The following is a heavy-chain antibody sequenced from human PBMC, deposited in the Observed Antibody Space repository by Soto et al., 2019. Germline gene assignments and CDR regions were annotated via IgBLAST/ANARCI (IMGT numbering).Heavy chain of an antibody. J-gene: IGHJ4*02. Sequence: PGESLKISCRGSGYSFTSYWISWVPQMPGKGLEWMGRIDPSDSYTNYSPSFQGHVTISTDKSISTAYLQWSSLKASDTAMYYCARQRAVTAFDYWGQGALVTVSS. CDR3: ARQRAVTAFDY. D-gene: IGHD2-15*01. CDR2: IDPSDSYT. CDR1: GYSFTSYW. V-gene: IGHV5-10-1*01.